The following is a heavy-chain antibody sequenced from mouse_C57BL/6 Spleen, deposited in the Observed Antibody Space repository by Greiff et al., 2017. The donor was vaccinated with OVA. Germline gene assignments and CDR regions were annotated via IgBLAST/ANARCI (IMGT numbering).Heavy chain of an antibody. CDR3: ASPDYGSTHFDD. D-gene: IGHD1-1*01. CDR2: FDPANGST. V-gene: IGHV14-3*01. CDR1: GFSITNTY. J-gene: IGHJ2*01. Sequence: VQLQQSVAELVRPGASVKLSCTASGFSITNTYMHWVKQRPAQGLEWIGRFDPANGSTKYAPKFQGKATITADTSSNTAYLQLSGLTSETTAIYYCASPDYGSTHFDDWGQGTTLTVSS.